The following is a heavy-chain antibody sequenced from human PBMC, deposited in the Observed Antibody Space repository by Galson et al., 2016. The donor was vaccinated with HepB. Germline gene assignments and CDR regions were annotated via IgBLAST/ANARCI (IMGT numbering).Heavy chain of an antibody. Sequence: SVKVSCKASGYTFISYYMHWVRQAPGQGLEWMGIINASGGSTSYAQKFQGRVTMTRDTSTSTVYMELSSLRSEDTAVYYCARDLSGILIGYYNVGNVMDVWGQGTTVTVSS. CDR3: ARDLSGILIGYYNVGNVMDV. V-gene: IGHV1-46*01. J-gene: IGHJ6*02. D-gene: IGHD3-9*01. CDR2: INASGGST. CDR1: GYTFISYY.